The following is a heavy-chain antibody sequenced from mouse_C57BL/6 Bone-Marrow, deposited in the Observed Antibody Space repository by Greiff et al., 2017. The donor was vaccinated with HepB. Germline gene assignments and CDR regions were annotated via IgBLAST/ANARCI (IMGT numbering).Heavy chain of an antibody. CDR1: GYTFTSYW. V-gene: IGHV1-55*01. CDR2: IYPGSGST. D-gene: IGHD2-4*01. J-gene: IGHJ3*01. CDR3: ARGGLRRVAWFAY. Sequence: VQLQQPGAELVKPGASVKMSCKASGYTFTSYWITWVKQRPGQGLEWIGDIYPGSGSTNYNEKFKGKATLTADKSSSTAYMELRSLTSEDSAVYFCARGGLRRVAWFAYWGQGTLVTVSA.